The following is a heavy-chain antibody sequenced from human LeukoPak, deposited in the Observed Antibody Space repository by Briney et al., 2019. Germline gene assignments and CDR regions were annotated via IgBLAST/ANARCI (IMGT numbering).Heavy chain of an antibody. V-gene: IGHV3-48*02. J-gene: IGHJ4*02. CDR3: VRETAYSFDC. D-gene: IGHD1-1*01. Sequence: GGSLRLSCAASGFTFSGYSMTWVRQAPGKGLEWVSYISGSGTNIYNADSVKGRFTISRDNAKNSMYLQLNSLRDEDTAVYYCVRETAYSFDCWGQGTLVTVSS. CDR1: GFTFSGYS. CDR2: ISGSGTNI.